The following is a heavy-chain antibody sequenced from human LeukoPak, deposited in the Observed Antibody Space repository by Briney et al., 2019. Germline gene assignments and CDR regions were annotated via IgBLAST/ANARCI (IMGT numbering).Heavy chain of an antibody. CDR3: ARHRLGRIAVAGTFWFDP. J-gene: IGHJ5*02. Sequence: PSETLSLTCAVYGGSFSGYYWSWIRQPPGKGLEWIGEINHSGSTNYNPSLKSRVTISVDTSKNQFSLKLSSVTAADTAVYYCARHRLGRIAVAGTFWFDPWGQGTLVTVSS. D-gene: IGHD6-19*01. CDR1: GGSFSGYY. V-gene: IGHV4-34*01. CDR2: INHSGST.